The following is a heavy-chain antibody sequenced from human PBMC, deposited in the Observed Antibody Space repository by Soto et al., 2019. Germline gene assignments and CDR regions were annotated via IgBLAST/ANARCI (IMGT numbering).Heavy chain of an antibody. CDR3: EVTTGY. Sequence: EASVKVSCKTSGYTFAEYDINWVRQAPGQGLEYMGWVSPENRNAGYAPQFRGRVSMTADTSINTVYLELTTLTYEDTAVYYCEVTTGYWGQGTMVTVSS. V-gene: IGHV1-8*01. CDR1: GYTFAEYD. D-gene: IGHD4-17*01. CDR2: VSPENRNA. J-gene: IGHJ4*02.